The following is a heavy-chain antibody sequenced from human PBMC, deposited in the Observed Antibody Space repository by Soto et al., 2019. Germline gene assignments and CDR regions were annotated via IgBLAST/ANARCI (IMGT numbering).Heavy chain of an antibody. J-gene: IGHJ4*02. V-gene: IGHV3-66*01. CDR1: GFTVSSNY. Sequence: GGSLRLSCAASGFTVSSNYMSWVRQAPGKGLEWVSVIYSGGNTYYADSVKGRFTISRDNSKNTLYLQMNSLRAEDTAVYYCVTPPPLDYWGQGTLVTVSS. CDR2: IYSGGNT. CDR3: VTPPPLDY.